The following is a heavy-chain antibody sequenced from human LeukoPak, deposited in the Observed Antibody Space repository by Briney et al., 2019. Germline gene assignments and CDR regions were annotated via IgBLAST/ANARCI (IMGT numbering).Heavy chain of an antibody. J-gene: IGHJ5*02. V-gene: IGHV2-5*01. Sequence: SGPTLVNPTPTLTLTSTFSGFSLRTSGVGVGWIRPPPGKALEWFSLIYWNDDKRFCTSIKNSLTITKATSKNQVVLTMTNMDPVDTATYYCAHRPFNWFDPWGQGTLVTVSS. CDR1: GFSLRTSGVG. CDR2: IYWNDDK. CDR3: AHRPFNWFDP.